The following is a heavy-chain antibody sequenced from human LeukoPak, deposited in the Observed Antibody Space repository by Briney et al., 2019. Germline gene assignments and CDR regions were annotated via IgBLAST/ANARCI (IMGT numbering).Heavy chain of an antibody. V-gene: IGHV1-69*13. CDR3: ARGGWGYCSGGSCYWRRAFDI. CDR1: GGTFSSYA. CDR2: IIPIFGTA. D-gene: IGHD2-15*01. J-gene: IGHJ3*02. Sequence: ASVKVSCKASGGTFSSYAISWVRQAPGQGLEWMGGIIPIFGTANYAQKFQGRVTITADESTSTAYMELSSLRSEDTAVYYCARGGWGYCSGGSCYWRRAFDIWGQGTMVTVSS.